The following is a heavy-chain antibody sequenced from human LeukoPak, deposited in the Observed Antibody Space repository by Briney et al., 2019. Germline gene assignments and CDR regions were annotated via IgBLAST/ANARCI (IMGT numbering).Heavy chain of an antibody. J-gene: IGHJ4*02. D-gene: IGHD3-22*01. CDR2: ISWNSGSI. CDR1: GFTFDDYA. V-gene: IGHV3-9*01. Sequence: PGGSLRLSCAASGFTFDDYAMHWVRQAPGKGLEWVSGISWNSGSIGYADSVKGRFTISRDNAKNSLYLQMNSLGAEDTALYYCAKDSAHYDSSGFDYWGQGTPVTVSS. CDR3: AKDSAHYDSSGFDY.